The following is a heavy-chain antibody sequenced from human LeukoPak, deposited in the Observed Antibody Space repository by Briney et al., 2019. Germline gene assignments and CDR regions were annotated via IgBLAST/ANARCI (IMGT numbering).Heavy chain of an antibody. V-gene: IGHV4-59*08. CDR1: GGSISSYY. CDR3: ASAFRVGSTRGLFDY. CDR2: IYYSGST. D-gene: IGHD1-26*01. J-gene: IGHJ4*02. Sequence: SETLSLTCTVSGGSISSYYWSWIRQPPGKGLEWIGYIYYSGSTNYNPSLKSRVTISVDTSKNQFSLKLSSVTAADTAVYYCASAFRVGSTRGLFDYWGQGTLVPVSS.